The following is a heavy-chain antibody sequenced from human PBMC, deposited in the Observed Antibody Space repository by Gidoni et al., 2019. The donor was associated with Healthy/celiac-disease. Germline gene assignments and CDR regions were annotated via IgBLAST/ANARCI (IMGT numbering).Heavy chain of an antibody. V-gene: IGHV4-31*03. Sequence: QVQLQESGPGLVKPSPTLSLTCTVSGGSISSGGYSWSWIRQHPGKGLEWIGYIYYSGSTYYNPSLKSRVTISVDTSKNQFSLKLSSVTAADTAVYYCARGSGGDYVDYWGQGTLVTVSS. J-gene: IGHJ4*02. CDR2: IYYSGST. CDR3: ARGSGGDYVDY. D-gene: IGHD6-25*01. CDR1: GGSISSGGYS.